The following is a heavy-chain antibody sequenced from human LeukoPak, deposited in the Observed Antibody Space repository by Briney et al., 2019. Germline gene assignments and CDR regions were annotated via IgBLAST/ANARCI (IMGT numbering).Heavy chain of an antibody. CDR3: AKDGGYSSG. CDR1: GYTFTSYG. Sequence: ASVKVSCKASGYTFTSYGISWVRQAPGQGLEWMGWISAYNGNTNYAHKLQGRVTVTTDTSTSTAYMELRSPRSDDTAVYYCAKDGGYSSGWGQGTLVTVSS. V-gene: IGHV1-18*01. D-gene: IGHD6-19*01. J-gene: IGHJ4*02. CDR2: ISAYNGNT.